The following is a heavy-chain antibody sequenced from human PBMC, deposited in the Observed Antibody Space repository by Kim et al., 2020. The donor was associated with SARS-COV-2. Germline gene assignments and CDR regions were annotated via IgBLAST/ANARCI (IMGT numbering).Heavy chain of an antibody. V-gene: IGHV1-18*01. CDR3: ARRKGIGRGWNYFDY. D-gene: IGHD6-19*01. Sequence: QKHQGRVTMTTDTSTSTAYMELRSLRSDDTAVYYCARRKGIGRGWNYFDYWGQGTLVTVSS. J-gene: IGHJ4*02.